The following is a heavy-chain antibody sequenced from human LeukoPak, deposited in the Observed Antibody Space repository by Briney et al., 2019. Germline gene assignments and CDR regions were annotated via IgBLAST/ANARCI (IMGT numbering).Heavy chain of an antibody. V-gene: IGHV3-7*01. CDR3: AKDTRPVLGSGAFDI. CDR1: GFTFSSYW. CDR2: IKQDGSEK. D-gene: IGHD3-10*01. J-gene: IGHJ3*02. Sequence: GGSLRLSCAASGFTFSSYWMSWVRQAPGKGLEWVANIKQDGSEKYYVDSVKGRFTISRDNAKNSLYLQMNSLRAEDTAVYYCAKDTRPVLGSGAFDIWGQGTMVTVSS.